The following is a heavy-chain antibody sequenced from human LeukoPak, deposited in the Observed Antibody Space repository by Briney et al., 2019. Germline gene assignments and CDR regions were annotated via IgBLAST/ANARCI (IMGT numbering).Heavy chain of an antibody. J-gene: IGHJ4*02. CDR2: SKNKANSYIT. CDR1: GYTLTELS. CDR3: ARDDGGQGDY. Sequence: SCKVSGYTLTELSMHWVRQAPGKGLEWVGRSKNKANSYITQYAAFVQGRFTISRDDSKNSLYLQINGLKTEDTAVYYCARDDGGQGDYWGQGTLVTVSS. V-gene: IGHV3-72*01. D-gene: IGHD2-15*01.